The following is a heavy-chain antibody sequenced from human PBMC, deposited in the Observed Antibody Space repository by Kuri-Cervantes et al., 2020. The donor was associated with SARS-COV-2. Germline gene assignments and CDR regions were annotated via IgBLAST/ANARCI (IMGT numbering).Heavy chain of an antibody. CDR1: GYTFTSYG. J-gene: IGHJ6*03. CDR3: AVGADTAAPNSYYYYYMDV. Sequence: SVKVSCKASGYTFTSYGISWVRQAPGQGLEWMGGIIPIFGTANYAQKFQGRVTITADESTSTAYMELSSLRSEDTAVYYCAVGADTAAPNSYYYYYMDVWGKGTTVTVSS. D-gene: IGHD5-18*01. CDR2: IIPIFGTA. V-gene: IGHV1-69*13.